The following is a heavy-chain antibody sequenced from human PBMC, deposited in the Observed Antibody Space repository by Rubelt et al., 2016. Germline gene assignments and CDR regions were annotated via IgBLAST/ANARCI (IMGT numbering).Heavy chain of an antibody. CDR1: GYTFTGYY. V-gene: IGHV1-2*02. J-gene: IGHJ4*02. CDR2: INPNSGGR. D-gene: IGHD6-13*01. Sequence: QVQLVQSGAEVKKPGASVKVSCKASGYTFTGYYMHWVRQAPGQGLEWMGWINPNSGGRNYAQKFQGRVTMTRDTSISTAYMELSRLRSDDTAVYYGARAQQQQLMGYWGQGTLVTVSS. CDR3: ARAQQQQLMGY.